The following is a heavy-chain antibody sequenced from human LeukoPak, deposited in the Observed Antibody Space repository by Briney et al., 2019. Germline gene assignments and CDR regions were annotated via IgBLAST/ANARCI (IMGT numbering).Heavy chain of an antibody. V-gene: IGHV4-59*01. D-gene: IGHD3-10*01. CDR2: IDSSGST. Sequence: SETLSLTCSVSGNSISHFYWSWVRQPPGKGLEWIGYIDSSGSTSYNPSLKSRVTISIDTSKNQFSLRLRSVAAADTAVYFCARGLSNTRRESDYWGQGTLVTVSS. CDR3: ARGLSNTRRESDY. J-gene: IGHJ4*02. CDR1: GNSISHFY.